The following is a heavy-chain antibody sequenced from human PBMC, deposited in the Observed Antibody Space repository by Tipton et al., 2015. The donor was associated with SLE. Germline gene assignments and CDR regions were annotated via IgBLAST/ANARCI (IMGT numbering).Heavy chain of an antibody. V-gene: IGHV5-51*03. J-gene: IGHJ3*01. D-gene: IGHD3-9*01. CDR1: GTSFTSHW. Sequence: QSGAEVKKPGESLKISCKGSGTSFTSHWLAWVRHMPGKGLEYMGIIYPDDSDTRYSPSFEGQVTISADKSSSTAYLQWSSLKASDTAIYYCARPRIDWLRDAFDLWGQGTMVTVSS. CDR3: ARPRIDWLRDAFDL. CDR2: IYPDDSDT.